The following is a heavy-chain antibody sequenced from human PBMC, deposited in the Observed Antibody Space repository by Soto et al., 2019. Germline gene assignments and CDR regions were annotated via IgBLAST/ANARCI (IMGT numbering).Heavy chain of an antibody. CDR3: ARGSSGRDYDFWSGYSRPNRFDP. CDR2: ISAYNGNT. J-gene: IGHJ5*02. D-gene: IGHD3-3*01. CDR1: GYTFTSYG. V-gene: IGHV1-18*01. Sequence: ASVKVSCKASGYTFTSYGISWVRQAPGQGLEWMGWISAYNGNTNYAQKLQGRVTMTTDTSTSTAYMELRSLRSDDTAVYYCARGSSGRDYDFWSGYSRPNRFDPWGQGTLVTVSS.